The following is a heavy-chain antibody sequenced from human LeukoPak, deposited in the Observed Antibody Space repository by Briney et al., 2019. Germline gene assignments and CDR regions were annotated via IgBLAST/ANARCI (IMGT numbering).Heavy chain of an antibody. CDR3: ARDSDYWFDY. Sequence: PGGSLGLSCAASGFTVSSNYMSWVRQAPGKGLEWVSVIYSGGSTYYADSVKGRFTISRDNSKNTLYLRMNSLRAEDTAVYYCARDSDYWFDYWGQGTLVTVSS. V-gene: IGHV3-66*01. D-gene: IGHD4-17*01. CDR1: GFTVSSNY. CDR2: IYSGGST. J-gene: IGHJ4*02.